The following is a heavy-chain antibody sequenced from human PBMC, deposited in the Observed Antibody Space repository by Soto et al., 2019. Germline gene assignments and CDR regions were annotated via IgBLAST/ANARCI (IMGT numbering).Heavy chain of an antibody. D-gene: IGHD3-16*01. Sequence: QVQLVQSGAEVKKPGASVKVSCKASGYTFTSYYMHWVRQAPGQGLEWMGIINPSGGSTSYAQKCQGRVTMPRDTSTSTVYMELSSLRSEDTAVYYCARLHRAWGAFDIWGQGTMVTVSS. J-gene: IGHJ3*02. CDR1: GYTFTSYY. CDR2: INPSGGST. V-gene: IGHV1-46*01. CDR3: ARLHRAWGAFDI.